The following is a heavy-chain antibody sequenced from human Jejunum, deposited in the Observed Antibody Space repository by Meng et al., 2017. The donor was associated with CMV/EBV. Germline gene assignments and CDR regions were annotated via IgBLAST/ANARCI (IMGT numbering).Heavy chain of an antibody. CDR1: YY. J-gene: IGHJ5*02. D-gene: IGHD3-22*01. CDR2: ISSSGNT. CDR3: ARGREYYSDTTGYYSNWFDP. V-gene: IGHV4-30-4*06. Sequence: YYWSWIRQYPGKGLEWFGYISSSGNTYYNPSLESRSRVTISRDTSKNQFSLKLNSVTAADTAVYYCARGREYYSDTTGYYSNWFDPWGQGTLVTVSS.